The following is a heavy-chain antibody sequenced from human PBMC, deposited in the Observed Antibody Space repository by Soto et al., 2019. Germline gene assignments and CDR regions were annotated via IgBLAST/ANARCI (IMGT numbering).Heavy chain of an antibody. J-gene: IGHJ6*03. Sequence: SETLSLTCAVYGGSFSGYYWSWIRQPPGKGLEWIGEINHSGSTNYNPSLKSRVTISVDTSKNQFSLKLSSVTAADTAVYYCARRKDICALFYYYSYMAFWGKGTTVTVSS. CDR3: ARRKDICALFYYYSYMAF. D-gene: IGHD2-15*01. CDR2: INHSGST. V-gene: IGHV4-34*01. CDR1: GGSFSGYY.